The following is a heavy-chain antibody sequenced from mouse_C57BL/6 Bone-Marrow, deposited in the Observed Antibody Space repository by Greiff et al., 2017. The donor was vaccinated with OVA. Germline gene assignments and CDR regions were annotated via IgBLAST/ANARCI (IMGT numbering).Heavy chain of an antibody. J-gene: IGHJ2*01. V-gene: IGHV2-5*01. CDR1: GFSLTSYG. D-gene: IGHD4-1*01. CDR3: AEMGRTGSDY. CDR2: IWRGGST. Sequence: QVQLQQSGPGLVQPSPSLSISCTASGFSLTSYGVHWVRQSPGKGLEWLGVIWRGGSTDYNAAFMSSLSITKDNSTSHVFFKKNRLQADDTAMDYCAEMGRTGSDYWGQGTTLTVSA.